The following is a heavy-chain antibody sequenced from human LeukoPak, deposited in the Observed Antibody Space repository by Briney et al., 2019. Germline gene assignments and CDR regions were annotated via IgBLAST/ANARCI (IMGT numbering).Heavy chain of an antibody. Sequence: PSETLSLTCTVSGGSISTSNYYWGWIRQPPGKGLEWIGNIFYSGSTYYGPSLKSRLTISLDTSRNQFSLKLSSVTATDTAVYYCARAPTVVTLNTRVMYYYYYYMDVWGKGTTVTVSS. CDR3: ARAPTVVTLNTRVMYYYYYYMDV. D-gene: IGHD4-23*01. CDR1: GGSISTSNYY. V-gene: IGHV4-39*07. J-gene: IGHJ6*03. CDR2: IFYSGST.